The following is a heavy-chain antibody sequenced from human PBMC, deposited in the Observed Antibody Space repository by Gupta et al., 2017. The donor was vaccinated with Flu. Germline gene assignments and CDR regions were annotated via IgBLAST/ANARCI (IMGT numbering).Heavy chain of an antibody. CDR2: LNPDGNDK. V-gene: IGHV3-7*01. Sequence: SNYWMAVVRQTPGQGLEWVSNLNPDGNDKYYSDSARGRFTISRDNAKRSLYLQMPSLRVEDTAIYYCVRDDGSRSVDFWGQGSLVTVSA. J-gene: IGHJ4*02. CDR3: VRDDGSRSVDF. CDR1: SNYW. D-gene: IGHD1-26*01.